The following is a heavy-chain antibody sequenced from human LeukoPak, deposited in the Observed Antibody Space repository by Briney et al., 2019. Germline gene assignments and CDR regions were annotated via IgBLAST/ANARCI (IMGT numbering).Heavy chain of an antibody. D-gene: IGHD3-3*01. V-gene: IGHV3-53*05. CDR2: LYSGGSA. Sequence: GGSLRLACAASGFIVSNNFVSWVRQAPGKGLEWVSVLYSGGSAYYADSVRGRFTISRDNSKNTLYLQMNSLRAEDTAVYYCAKDLGSGPLMDVWGQGTTVTVSS. J-gene: IGHJ6*02. CDR3: AKDLGSGPLMDV. CDR1: GFIVSNNF.